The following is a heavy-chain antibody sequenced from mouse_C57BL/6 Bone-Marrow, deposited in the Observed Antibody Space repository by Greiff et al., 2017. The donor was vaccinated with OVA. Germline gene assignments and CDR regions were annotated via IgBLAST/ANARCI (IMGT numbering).Heavy chain of an antibody. V-gene: IGHV1-81*01. D-gene: IGHD2-1*01. Sequence: QVQLQQSGAELARPGASVKLSCKASGYTFTSYGISWVKQSTGQGLEWIGEIYPRSGNTYYNEKFKGKATLTADKSSSTAYMELRSLTSEDSAVYFCARSGGIYYGKKKDFDYWGQGTTLTVSS. CDR3: ARSGGIYYGKKKDFDY. J-gene: IGHJ2*01. CDR1: GYTFTSYG. CDR2: IYPRSGNT.